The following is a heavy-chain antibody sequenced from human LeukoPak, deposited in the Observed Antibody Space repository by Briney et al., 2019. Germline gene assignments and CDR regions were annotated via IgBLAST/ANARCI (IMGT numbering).Heavy chain of an antibody. CDR1: GYSFTSYW. D-gene: IGHD3-22*01. CDR2: ICPGDSDT. Sequence: GESLKISCKGSGYSFTSYWIGWVRQMPGKGLEWMGIICPGDSDTRYSPSFQGQVTISADKSISTAYLQWSSLKASGTAMYYCARQSDSSGYYSLDYWGQGTLVTVSS. CDR3: ARQSDSSGYYSLDY. V-gene: IGHV5-51*01. J-gene: IGHJ4*02.